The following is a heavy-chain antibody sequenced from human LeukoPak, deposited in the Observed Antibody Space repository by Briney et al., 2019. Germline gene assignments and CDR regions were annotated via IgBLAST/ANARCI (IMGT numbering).Heavy chain of an antibody. J-gene: IGHJ4*02. D-gene: IGHD2-2*01. CDR1: GGSISSYY. V-gene: IGHV4-59*08. CDR3: ARLYCSSTSCYGVDGGGFDY. Sequence: SETLSLTCTVSGGSISSYYWSWIRQPPGKGLEWIGYIYYSGSTNYNPSLKSRVTISVDTSKNQFSLKLSSVTAADTAVYYCARLYCSSTSCYGVDGGGFDYWGQGTLVTVSS. CDR2: IYYSGST.